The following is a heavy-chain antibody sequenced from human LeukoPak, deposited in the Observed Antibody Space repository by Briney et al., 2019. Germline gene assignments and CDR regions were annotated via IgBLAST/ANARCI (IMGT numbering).Heavy chain of an antibody. J-gene: IGHJ6*02. D-gene: IGHD6-13*01. CDR2: IRQDGGEK. CDR1: GFTFSDYW. V-gene: IGHV3-7*01. Sequence: PGGSLRLSCAASGFTFSDYWMNWVRQAPGKGLEWVANIRQDGGEKYYGDSVKGRFTISRDNAKNSLFLRMHSLRAEDAAVYYCARPGLTAAAGALDGMDVWGQGTTVTVSS. CDR3: ARPGLTAAAGALDGMDV.